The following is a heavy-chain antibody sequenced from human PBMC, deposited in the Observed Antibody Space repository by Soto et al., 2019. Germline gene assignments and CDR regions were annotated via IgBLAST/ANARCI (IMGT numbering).Heavy chain of an antibody. CDR3: AGDGRVVAAKDNWFDP. J-gene: IGHJ5*02. CDR1: GGTFSSYA. V-gene: IGHV1-69*12. Sequence: QVQLVQSGAAVKKPGSSVKVSCKASGGTFSSYAISWVRQAPGQGLEWMGGIIPILGTANYAQKFQGRVTITADESTSTAHMELSSLRSEDTAVYYCAGDGRVVAAKDNWFDPWGQGTLITVSS. D-gene: IGHD2-15*01. CDR2: IIPILGTA.